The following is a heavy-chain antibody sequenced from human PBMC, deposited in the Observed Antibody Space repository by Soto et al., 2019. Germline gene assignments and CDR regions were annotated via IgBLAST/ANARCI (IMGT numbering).Heavy chain of an antibody. CDR2: IKSTDTGGTT. V-gene: IGHV3-15*01. Sequence: EVQLVESGGGLVKPGGSLRLSCAASGFTFKDAWMSWVRQAPGKGLEWVGHIKSTDTGGTTDYAAPVKGRFSISKDDSAVTLYLQMTSLKTVDTALYCCTWHLDIWGHGTSVIVSS. CDR1: GFTFKDAW. CDR3: TWHLDI. J-gene: IGHJ6*02.